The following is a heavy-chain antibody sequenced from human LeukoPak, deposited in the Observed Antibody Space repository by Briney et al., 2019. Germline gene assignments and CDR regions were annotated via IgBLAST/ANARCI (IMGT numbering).Heavy chain of an antibody. CDR2: ISGSGGST. CDR1: GFTFSSYA. J-gene: IGHJ4*02. V-gene: IGHV3-23*01. D-gene: IGHD3-3*01. CDR3: ARGVTIFGVVSL. Sequence: PGGSLRLSCAASGFTFSSYAMSWVRQAPGKGLEWVSSISGSGGSTYYADSVKGRFTISRDNSKNTLYLQMNSLRAEDTAVYYCARGVTIFGVVSLWGQGTLVTVTS.